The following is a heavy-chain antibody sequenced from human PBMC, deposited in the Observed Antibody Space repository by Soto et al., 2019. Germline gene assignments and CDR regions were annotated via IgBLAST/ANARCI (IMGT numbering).Heavy chain of an antibody. Sequence: QLQLQESGPGLVKPSETLSLTCTVSGGSISSSSYYWGWIRQPPGKGLEWIGSIYYSGSTYYNPSLKSRVTISVDTSKNQFSLKLSSVTAADTAVYYCARHEGWGIWFGESGWFDPWGQGTLVTVSS. D-gene: IGHD3-10*01. CDR3: ARHEGWGIWFGESGWFDP. CDR2: IYYSGST. V-gene: IGHV4-39*01. J-gene: IGHJ5*02. CDR1: GGSISSSSYY.